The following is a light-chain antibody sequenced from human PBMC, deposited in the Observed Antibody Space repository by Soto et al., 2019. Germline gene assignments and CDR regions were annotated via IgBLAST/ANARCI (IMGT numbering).Light chain of an antibody. Sequence: QSVLTQPPSVSAAPGQNVTISCSGTNSNIGNNFVSWYQHLPGTAPKILIYDNVKRPSGIPDRFSGFKSGASATLGITGLQTGDEADYYCGSWDTSLSLCYVFGTGTKVTVL. V-gene: IGLV1-51*01. CDR1: NSNIGNNF. CDR2: DNV. CDR3: GSWDTSLSLCYV. J-gene: IGLJ1*01.